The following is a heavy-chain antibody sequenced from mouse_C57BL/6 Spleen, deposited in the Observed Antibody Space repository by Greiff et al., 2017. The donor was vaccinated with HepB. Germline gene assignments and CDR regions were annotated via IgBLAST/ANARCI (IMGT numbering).Heavy chain of an antibody. CDR3: AREWLRRDIAMDY. Sequence: EVQLQQSGPELVKPGASVKISCKASGYTFTDYYMNWVKQSHGKSLEWIGDINPNNGGTSYNQKFKGKATLTVDKSSSTAYMELRSLTSEDSAVYYCAREWLRRDIAMDYWGQGTSVTVSS. V-gene: IGHV1-26*01. J-gene: IGHJ4*01. CDR2: INPNNGGT. CDR1: GYTFTDYY. D-gene: IGHD2-2*01.